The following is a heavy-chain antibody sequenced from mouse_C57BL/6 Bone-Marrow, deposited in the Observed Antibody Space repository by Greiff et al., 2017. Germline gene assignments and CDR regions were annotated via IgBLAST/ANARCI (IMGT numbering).Heavy chain of an antibody. D-gene: IGHD1-1*01. CDR2: IDPSDSYT. CDR3: ARGTTVVTDWYFDV. V-gene: IGHV1-50*01. Sequence: QVQLQQPGAELVKPGASVKLSCEASGYTFTSYWMQWVKQRPGQDLEWIGEIDPSDSYTNYNQKFKGKATLTVDTSSSTAYMQLSSLTSEDSAVYYCARGTTVVTDWYFDVWGTGTTVTVSS. CDR1: GYTFTSYW. J-gene: IGHJ1*03.